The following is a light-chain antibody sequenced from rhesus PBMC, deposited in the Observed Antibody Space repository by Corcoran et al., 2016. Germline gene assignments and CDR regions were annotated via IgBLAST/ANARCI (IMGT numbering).Light chain of an antibody. Sequence: DIQMTQSPSSLSASVGDRVTITCRASQGISDYLSWYQQKPGKAPKRLIYAASSLESGVPSRFSGRGYGTEFTLTISSLQPEDFAAYYCLQGYSTPPLTFGGGTKVELK. V-gene: IGKV1-36*02. J-gene: IGKJ4*01. CDR2: AAS. CDR1: QGISDY. CDR3: LQGYSTPPLT.